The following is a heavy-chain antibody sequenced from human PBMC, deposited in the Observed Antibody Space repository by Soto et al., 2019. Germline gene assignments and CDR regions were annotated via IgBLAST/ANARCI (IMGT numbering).Heavy chain of an antibody. J-gene: IGHJ1*01. Sequence: GGSLRLSCAASGFTFDDYAMHWVRQAPGKGLEWVSGISWNSGSIGYADSVKGRFTISRDNAKNSLYLQMNSLRAEDTALYYCAKDIVAEDCSGGSCYLFQHWGQGTLVTVSS. D-gene: IGHD2-15*01. CDR1: GFTFDDYA. CDR3: AKDIVAEDCSGGSCYLFQH. V-gene: IGHV3-9*01. CDR2: ISWNSGSI.